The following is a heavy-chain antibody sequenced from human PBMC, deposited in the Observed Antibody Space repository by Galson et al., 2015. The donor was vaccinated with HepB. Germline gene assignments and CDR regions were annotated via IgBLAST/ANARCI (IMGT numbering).Heavy chain of an antibody. Sequence: LSLTCTVSGGSISSYYWSWIRQPPGKGLEWIGYIYYSGSTNYNPSLKSRVTISVDTSKNQFSLKLSSVTAADTAVYYCTTDFRIAAAGVGHDWFDPWGQGTLVTVSS. J-gene: IGHJ5*02. CDR1: GGSISSYY. CDR3: TTDFRIAAAGVGHDWFDP. D-gene: IGHD6-13*01. V-gene: IGHV4-59*12. CDR2: IYYSGST.